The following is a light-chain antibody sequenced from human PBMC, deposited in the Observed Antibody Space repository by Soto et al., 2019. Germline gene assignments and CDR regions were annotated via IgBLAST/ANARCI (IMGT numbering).Light chain of an antibody. CDR3: QKYNSAPLP. V-gene: IGKV1-27*01. CDR1: LPSSNY. CDR2: AAS. J-gene: IGKJ4*01. Sequence: DIQMTQSPSALGASVGDRVTITCRSRLPSSNYLAWYQQEPGKSRNLLSYAASTLQAGVPSRFSGSGSGTDFTLTISSLQPEDVAAYYCQKYNSAPLPFGGGTKVDIK.